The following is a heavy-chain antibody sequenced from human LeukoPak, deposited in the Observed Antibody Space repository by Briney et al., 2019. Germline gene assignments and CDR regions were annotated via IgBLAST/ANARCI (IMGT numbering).Heavy chain of an antibody. CDR2: INHSGST. D-gene: IGHD1-26*01. Sequence: SETLSLTCAVYGGSFSGYYWSWIRQPPGKGLEWIGEINHSGSTNYNPSLKSRVTISVDTSKNQFSLKLSSVTAADTAVYYCARGLGATACYYYYYGMDVWGQGTTVTVSS. J-gene: IGHJ6*02. V-gene: IGHV4-34*01. CDR1: GGSFSGYY. CDR3: ARGLGATACYYYYYGMDV.